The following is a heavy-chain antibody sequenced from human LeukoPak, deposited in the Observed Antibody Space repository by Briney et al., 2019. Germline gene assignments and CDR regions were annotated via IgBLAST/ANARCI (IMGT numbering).Heavy chain of an antibody. D-gene: IGHD6-25*01. CDR3: ARGAMSAFDY. CDR2: TYFRSKWNN. J-gene: IGHJ4*02. V-gene: IGHV6-1*01. CDR1: GDNVFSNSVA. Sequence: SQTLSLTSAISGDNVFSNSVAWNWIRQSPSRGLEWLGRTYFRSKWNNDYALSVKSRITINLDTAKNHLSLQLNSVTPEDTAVYYCARGAMSAFDYWGQGTLVTVSS.